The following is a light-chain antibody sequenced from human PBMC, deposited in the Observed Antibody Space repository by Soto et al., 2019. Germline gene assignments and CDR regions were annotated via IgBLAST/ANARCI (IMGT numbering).Light chain of an antibody. CDR1: QTISTY. J-gene: IGKJ2*01. CDR3: HKSSSIPYT. CDR2: AAS. Sequence: DIQMTQSPSSLSASVGDRVTITCRASQTISTYLNWYQQNPEKAPKLLIYAASNLQNGVPSRFSGSGSGTDFNLTISSLQPEDFATYYCHKSSSIPYTFGQGTKLEIK. V-gene: IGKV1-39*01.